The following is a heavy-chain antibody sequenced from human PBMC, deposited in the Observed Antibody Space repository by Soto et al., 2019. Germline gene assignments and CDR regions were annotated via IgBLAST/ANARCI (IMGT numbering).Heavy chain of an antibody. CDR2: IVVGSGNT. CDR1: GFTFTSSA. V-gene: IGHV1-58*01. CDR3: AAEGDSFDRQVDD. D-gene: IGHD3-22*01. Sequence: SVKMSCKASGFTFTSSAVQWVRQARGQRLEWIGWIVVGSGNTNYAQKFQERVTITRDMSTSTAYMELSSLRSEDKAVYYWAAEGDSFDRQVDDRGQGTRVTVPS. J-gene: IGHJ4*02.